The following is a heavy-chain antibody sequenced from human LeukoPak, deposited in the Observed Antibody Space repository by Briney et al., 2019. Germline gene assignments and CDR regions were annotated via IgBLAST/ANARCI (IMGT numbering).Heavy chain of an antibody. D-gene: IGHD6-19*01. Sequence: GGSLRLSCAASGFTFSSYWMSWVRQAPGKGLEWVANIKQDGSEKYYVDSVKGRFTISRDNTKNSLYLQMNSLRAEDTGVYYCASLGYSSGWYGFSNFDYWGQGTLVTVSS. CDR2: IKQDGSEK. CDR1: GFTFSSYW. J-gene: IGHJ4*02. CDR3: ASLGYSSGWYGFSNFDY. V-gene: IGHV3-7*01.